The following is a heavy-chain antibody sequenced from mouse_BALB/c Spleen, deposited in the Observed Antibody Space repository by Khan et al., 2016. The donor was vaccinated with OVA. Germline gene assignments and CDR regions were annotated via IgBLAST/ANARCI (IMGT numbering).Heavy chain of an antibody. J-gene: IGHJ3*01. V-gene: IGHV1-69*02. D-gene: IGHD1-1*01. CDR1: GYTFSSYW. CDR2: IDPSDSHT. Sequence: VQLQESGAELVKPGASVKLSCKASGYTFSSYWMHWVKQRPGQGLEWIGEIDPSDSHTNYNQKFKGKATLNVDKSSSTAYMHLSSLTSEDSAVYYCASLYYYGSSIWCAYWGQGTLVTVSA. CDR3: ASLYYYGSSIWCAY.